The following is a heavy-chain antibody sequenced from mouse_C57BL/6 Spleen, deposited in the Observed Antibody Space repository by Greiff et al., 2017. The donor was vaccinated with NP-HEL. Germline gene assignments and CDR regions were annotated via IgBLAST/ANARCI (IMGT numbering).Heavy chain of an antibody. J-gene: IGHJ1*03. CDR2: ISDGGSYT. CDR1: GFTFSSYA. D-gene: IGHD4-1*01. CDR3: ARETGRYFDV. V-gene: IGHV5-4*01. Sequence: EVMLVESGGGLVKPGGSLKLSCAASGFTFSSYAMSWVRQTPEKRLEWVATISDGGSYTYYPDNVKGRFTISRDNAKKNLYLQMSHLKSEDTAMYYCARETGRYFDVWGTGTTVTVSS.